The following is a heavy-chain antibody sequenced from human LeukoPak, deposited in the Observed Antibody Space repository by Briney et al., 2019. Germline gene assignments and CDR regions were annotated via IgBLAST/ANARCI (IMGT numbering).Heavy chain of an antibody. Sequence: GGSLRLSCAASGFTFSSYSMNWVRQAPGKGLECVSSISISSSYIYYADSVKGRSTISRDTAKNSMYLQMNSLRAKQPAVSYCSSPYYGAAFFAYWGQGTLVTVSS. J-gene: IGHJ4*02. CDR2: ISISSSYI. CDR3: SSPYYGAAFFAY. V-gene: IGHV3-21*01. CDR1: GFTFSSYS. D-gene: IGHD4-17*01.